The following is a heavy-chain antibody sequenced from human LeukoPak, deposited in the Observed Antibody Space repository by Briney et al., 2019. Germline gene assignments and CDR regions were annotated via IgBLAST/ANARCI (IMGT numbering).Heavy chain of an antibody. CDR2: IYYSGST. CDR1: GGSISSYY. J-gene: IGHJ5*02. Sequence: SETLSLTCTVSGGSISSYYWSWIRQPPGKGLEWIGYIYYSGSTNYNPSLKSRVTISVDTSKNQFSLKLSSVTAADTAVYYCARDCRYGSGSYYWFDPWGQGTLVTVSS. D-gene: IGHD3-10*01. CDR3: ARDCRYGSGSYYWFDP. V-gene: IGHV4-59*01.